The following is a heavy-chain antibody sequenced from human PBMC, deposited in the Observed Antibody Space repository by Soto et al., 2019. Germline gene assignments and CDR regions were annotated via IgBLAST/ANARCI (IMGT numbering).Heavy chain of an antibody. D-gene: IGHD1-1*01. J-gene: IGHJ3*02. V-gene: IGHV2-5*02. CDR1: VFSLSTSGVG. Sequence: QITLKESGPTLVKPTQTLTLTCTFSVFSLSTSGVGVGWIRQPPGKALEWLALIYWDDYKRYSPSLKSRLTITKDPSKNQVVLTMTNMDPVDTATYYCAHRGRAGNEARGDAFDIWGQGTMVTVSS. CDR3: AHRGRAGNEARGDAFDI. CDR2: IYWDDYK.